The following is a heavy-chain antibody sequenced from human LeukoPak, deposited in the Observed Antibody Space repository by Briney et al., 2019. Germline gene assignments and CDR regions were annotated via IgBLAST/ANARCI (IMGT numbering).Heavy chain of an antibody. J-gene: IGHJ4*02. Sequence: ASVTLSCKASGYTVSIYGISWGRQAPGQGLEWMGWINAYNGDTNYAQKLQGRGTMTTDTSTSTAYMELRRLRSDDTAVYDCARDNVVVTATTKFDYWGQGTLVTVSS. D-gene: IGHD2-21*02. CDR2: INAYNGDT. CDR3: ARDNVVVTATTKFDY. V-gene: IGHV1-18*04. CDR1: GYTVSIYG.